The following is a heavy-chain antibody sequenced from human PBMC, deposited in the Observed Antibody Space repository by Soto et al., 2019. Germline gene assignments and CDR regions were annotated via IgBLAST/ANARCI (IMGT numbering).Heavy chain of an antibody. CDR2: ISWNSGSI. D-gene: IGHD5-18*01. CDR1: GFTFHDYA. V-gene: IGHV3-9*01. Sequence: EVQLVESGGGLVQTGRSLRLSCAASGFTFHDYAMHWVRQAPGKGLEWVSGISWNSGSIGYADSVKGRFTISRDNAKNSLYLQMNSLRAEDTALYYCAKAVGSYGNFDYWGQGTLVTVSS. CDR3: AKAVGSYGNFDY. J-gene: IGHJ4*02.